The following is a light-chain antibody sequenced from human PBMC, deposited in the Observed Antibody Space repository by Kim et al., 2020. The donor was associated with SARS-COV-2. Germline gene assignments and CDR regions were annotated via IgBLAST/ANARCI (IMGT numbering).Light chain of an antibody. J-gene: IGLJ3*02. Sequence: QSVLTQSPSASGTPGQRVTISCSGSSSNIGSNTVNWYQKLPGTAPRLLIYYDNQRPSGVPDRFSASKSGTSASLAISGLQSEDEADYYCATWDGSLNGRVFGGGTKLTV. V-gene: IGLV1-44*01. CDR3: ATWDGSLNGRV. CDR1: SSNIGSNT. CDR2: YDN.